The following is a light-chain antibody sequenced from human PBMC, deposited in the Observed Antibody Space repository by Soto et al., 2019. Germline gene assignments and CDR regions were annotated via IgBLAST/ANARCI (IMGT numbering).Light chain of an antibody. J-gene: IGLJ3*02. V-gene: IGLV7-46*01. CDR3: LVSYSGTRPV. CDR2: DTS. CDR1: TGAVTSGHY. Sequence: QAVVTQEPSLTVSPGGTVTLTCGSSTGAVTSGHYPYWFQQKPGQAPRTLIYDTSNKHSWTPARFSGSLLGGKAALTLSGAQPEDEAEYYCLVSYSGTRPVFGGGNKVTVL.